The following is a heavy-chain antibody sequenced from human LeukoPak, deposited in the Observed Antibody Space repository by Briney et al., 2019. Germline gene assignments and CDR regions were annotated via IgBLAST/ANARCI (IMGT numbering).Heavy chain of an antibody. CDR3: ATLLVVPAAKGPYFDY. V-gene: IGHV3-23*01. J-gene: IGHJ4*02. Sequence: PGGSLRLSCAASGFTFSSYAMSWVRQAPGKGLEWVSATSGSGGSTYYADSVKGRFTISRDNSKNTLYLQMNSLRAEDTAVYYCATLLVVPAAKGPYFDYWGQGTLVTVSS. CDR2: TSGSGGST. CDR1: GFTFSSYA. D-gene: IGHD2-2*01.